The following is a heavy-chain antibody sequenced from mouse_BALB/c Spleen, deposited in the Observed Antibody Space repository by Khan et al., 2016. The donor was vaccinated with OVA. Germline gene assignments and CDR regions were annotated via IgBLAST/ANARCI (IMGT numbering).Heavy chain of an antibody. CDR1: GYTFTTYT. D-gene: IGHD2-14*01. CDR2: INPSNGYT. Sequence: QVRLQQSGAELARPGASVKMSCKASGYTFTTYTMHWVKQRPGQGLEWIGYINPSNGYTNYNQKFKDKSTLTADKSSSKAYMQLSSLTSDYSAVYYCAREGAYYRSDGWFSYWGQGTLVTVSA. J-gene: IGHJ3*01. CDR3: AREGAYYRSDGWFSY. V-gene: IGHV1-4*01.